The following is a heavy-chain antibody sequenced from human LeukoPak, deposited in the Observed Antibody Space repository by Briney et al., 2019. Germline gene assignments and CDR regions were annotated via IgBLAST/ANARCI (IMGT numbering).Heavy chain of an antibody. CDR1: GYTFTSYG. CDR3: ARLSRVTMVRGVVDLGDY. D-gene: IGHD3-10*01. CDR2: ISAYNGNT. V-gene: IGHV1-18*01. J-gene: IGHJ4*02. Sequence: ASVKVSCKASGYTFTSYGISWVRQAPGQGLEWMGWISAYNGNTNYAQKLQGRVTMTTDTSTSTAYMELRSLRSDDTAVYYCARLSRVTMVRGVVDLGDYWGQGTLVTVSS.